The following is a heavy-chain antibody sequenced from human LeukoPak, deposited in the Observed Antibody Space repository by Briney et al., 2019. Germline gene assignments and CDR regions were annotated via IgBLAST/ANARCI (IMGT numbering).Heavy chain of an antibody. CDR3: ARDDYGIDV. CDR2: ISYDGANN. Sequence: GRSLRLSCAASGFAFSNYAMHWVRQAPGKGLEWVAFISYDGANNYYADSVKGRFTISRDYSKNTLYLQMNSLRAEDTAVYYCARDDYGIDVRGQGTTVTVSS. V-gene: IGHV3-30-3*01. J-gene: IGHJ6*01. CDR1: GFAFSNYA.